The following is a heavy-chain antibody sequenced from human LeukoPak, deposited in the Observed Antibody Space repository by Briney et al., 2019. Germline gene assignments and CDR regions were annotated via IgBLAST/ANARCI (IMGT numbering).Heavy chain of an antibody. Sequence: SETLSLTCTVSGGSISNYYWSWIRQPPGKGLEWIGYIYYSGSTNYNPSLKSRVTISVDTSKNQFSLKLSSVTAADTAVYYCAAAVVPAAKAYWGQGTQVTVSS. CDR2: IYYSGST. CDR3: AAAVVPAAKAY. V-gene: IGHV4-59*08. J-gene: IGHJ4*02. D-gene: IGHD2-2*01. CDR1: GGSISNYY.